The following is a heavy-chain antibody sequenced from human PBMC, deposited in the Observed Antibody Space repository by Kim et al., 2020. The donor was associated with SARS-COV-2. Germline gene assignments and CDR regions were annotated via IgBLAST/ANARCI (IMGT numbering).Heavy chain of an antibody. Sequence: ASVKVSCKASGYTFTSYAMNWVRQAPGQGLEWMGWINTNTGNPTYAQGFTGRFVFSLDTSVSTAYLQISSLKAEDTTVYYCARESHYYDSSGYPVWAFDIWGQGTMVTVSS. CDR2: INTNTGNP. V-gene: IGHV7-4-1*02. CDR3: ARESHYYDSSGYPVWAFDI. CDR1: GYTFTSYA. D-gene: IGHD3-22*01. J-gene: IGHJ3*02.